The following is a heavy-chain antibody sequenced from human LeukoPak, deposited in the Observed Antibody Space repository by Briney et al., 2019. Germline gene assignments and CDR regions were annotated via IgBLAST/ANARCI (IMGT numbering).Heavy chain of an antibody. CDR2: IYHSGST. CDR3: ARVRWGGLYYFDY. D-gene: IGHD3-16*01. J-gene: IGHJ4*02. CDR1: GYSISSGYY. Sequence: SETLSPTCTVSGYSISSGYYWGWIRQPPGKGLEWIGSIYHSGSTYYNPSLKSRVTISVDTSKNQFSLKLSSVTAADTAVYYCARVRWGGLYYFDYWGQGTLVTVSS. V-gene: IGHV4-38-2*02.